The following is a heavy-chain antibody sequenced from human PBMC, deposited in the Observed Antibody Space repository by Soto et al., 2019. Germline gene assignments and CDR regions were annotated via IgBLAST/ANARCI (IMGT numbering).Heavy chain of an antibody. J-gene: IGHJ4*02. CDR3: TRRSSDY. CDR2: IRSKPRNYAP. CDR1: GFSFSESA. Sequence: PGGSLRLSCAASGFSFSESAMHWFRQASGKGLEWVGRIRSKPRNYAPAYAESVKGRFTISRDDSKNTAYLQMNSLKTEDTAVYYCTRRSSDYWGQETLVTVSS. V-gene: IGHV3-73*01.